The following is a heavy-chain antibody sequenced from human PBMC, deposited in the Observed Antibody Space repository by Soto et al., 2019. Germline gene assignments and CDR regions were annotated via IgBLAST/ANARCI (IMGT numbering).Heavy chain of an antibody. J-gene: IGHJ6*03. V-gene: IGHV5-51*01. CDR3: ARHRKVVARGTYYMDV. D-gene: IGHD2-15*01. CDR1: GYNFVNYW. CDR2: IYPDDSDT. Sequence: PGESLKISCEGSGYNFVNYWIGWARQKPGKGLEWMGIIYPDDSDTKNSPSFQGQVSISVDKSISTAYLQWSSLKASDTGIYYCARHRKVVARGTYYMDVWGNGTTVTVSS.